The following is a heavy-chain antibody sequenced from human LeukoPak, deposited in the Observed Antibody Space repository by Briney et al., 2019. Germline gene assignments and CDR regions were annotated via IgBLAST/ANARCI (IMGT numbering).Heavy chain of an antibody. D-gene: IGHD3-10*01. Sequence: YWSWIRQPPGKGLEWMGIIYPGDSDTRYSPSFQGQVTISADKSISTAYLQWSSLKASDTAMYYCARYYGSGSYSSDYWGQGTLVTVSS. CDR1: YW. CDR2: IYPGDSDT. CDR3: ARYYGSGSYSSDY. V-gene: IGHV5-51*01. J-gene: IGHJ4*02.